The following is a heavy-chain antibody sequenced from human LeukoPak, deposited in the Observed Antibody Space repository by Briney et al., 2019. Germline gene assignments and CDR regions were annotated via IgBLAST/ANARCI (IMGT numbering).Heavy chain of an antibody. CDR1: GFTFSSYS. D-gene: IGHD1-26*01. CDR3: AREWEPRSRGGD. V-gene: IGHV3-21*01. Sequence: GGSLRLSCAASGFTFSSYSMNWVRQAPGKGLEWVSSISSSSSYIYYADSVKGRFTISRDNAKNSLYLQMNSLRAEDTAVYYCAREWEPRSRGGDWGQGTLVTISS. CDR2: ISSSSSYI. J-gene: IGHJ4*02.